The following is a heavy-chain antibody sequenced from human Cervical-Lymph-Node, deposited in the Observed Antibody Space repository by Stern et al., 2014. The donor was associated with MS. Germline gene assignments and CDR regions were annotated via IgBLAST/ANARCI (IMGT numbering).Heavy chain of an antibody. D-gene: IGHD6-13*01. V-gene: IGHV3-33*06. CDR1: GFTFSSYG. CDR2: IWYDGSNK. Sequence: VQLLESGGGVVQPGRSLRLSCAASGFTFSSYGMHWVRQAPGKGLEWVALIWYDGSNKYYADSVKGRFTISRDNSKNTLYLQLNSLRAEDTAVYYCAKSSQISTWSVDYWGQGSLVTVSS. J-gene: IGHJ4*02. CDR3: AKSSQISTWSVDY.